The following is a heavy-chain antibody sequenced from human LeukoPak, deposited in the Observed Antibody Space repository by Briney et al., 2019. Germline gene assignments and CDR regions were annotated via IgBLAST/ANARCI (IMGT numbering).Heavy chain of an antibody. D-gene: IGHD5-24*01. CDR1: GFIVSTKY. V-gene: IGHV3-53*01. J-gene: IGHJ4*02. CDR3: ASGEMATVTLDY. Sequence: GGSLRLSCAASGFIVSTKYMTWIRQAPGKGLEWVSVIYSGGGTYYADSVKGRFTISRDNSKNTLYLQMNNLRAEDTALYYCASGEMATVTLDYWGQGTLVVVSS. CDR2: IYSGGGT.